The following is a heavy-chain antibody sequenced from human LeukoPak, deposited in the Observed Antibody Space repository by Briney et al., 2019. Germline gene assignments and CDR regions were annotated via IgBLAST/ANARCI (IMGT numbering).Heavy chain of an antibody. D-gene: IGHD4-17*01. Sequence: ASVKVSCKASGYTFTSYYIHWVQQAPGQGFEWMGIITPRDGTAHYAQRFQGRLTLTGDTSTGTVYMRLSGLTSDDTAIYFCARDSPSTVTTPSFDHWGQGTLVTVSS. CDR2: ITPRDGTA. CDR3: ARDSPSTVTTPSFDH. J-gene: IGHJ4*02. V-gene: IGHV1-46*03. CDR1: GYTFTSYY.